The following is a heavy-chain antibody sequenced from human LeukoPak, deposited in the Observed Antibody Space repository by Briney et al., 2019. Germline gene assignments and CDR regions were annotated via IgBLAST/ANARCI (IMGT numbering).Heavy chain of an antibody. Sequence: GGSLRLSCVASGFTFEDFSMHWVRQAPGRGLQWVCLINGEGGATYYADSVKGRFTISRDNSKNSLYLQMNSLRSEDTAFYYCVKDTERVTLLQDWGQGTLVTVSP. V-gene: IGHV3-43*02. D-gene: IGHD2-21*02. CDR1: GFTFEDFS. CDR2: INGEGGAT. CDR3: VKDTERVTLLQD. J-gene: IGHJ4*02.